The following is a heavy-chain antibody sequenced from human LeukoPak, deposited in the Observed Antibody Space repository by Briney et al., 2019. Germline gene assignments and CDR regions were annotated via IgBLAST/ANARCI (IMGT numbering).Heavy chain of an antibody. CDR2: INPNSGGT. Sequence: ASVKVSCKASGYTFTGYYLHWVRQAPGQGLEWMGWINPNSGGTNYAQKFQGRVTMTRDTSISTAYMELSRLRSDDTAVYYCARFSRDGYNLYFDYWGQGTLVTVSS. D-gene: IGHD5-24*01. V-gene: IGHV1-2*02. J-gene: IGHJ4*02. CDR1: GYTFTGYY. CDR3: ARFSRDGYNLYFDY.